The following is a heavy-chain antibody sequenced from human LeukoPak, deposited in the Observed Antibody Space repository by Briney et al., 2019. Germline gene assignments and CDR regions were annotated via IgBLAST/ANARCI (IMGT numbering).Heavy chain of an antibody. CDR1: GYTLTSYD. D-gene: IGHD6-13*01. CDR2: MNPNSGNT. Sequence: ASVKVSCKASGYTLTSYDINWVRQATGQGLEWMGWMNPNSGNTGYAQKFQGRVTMTRNTSISTAYMELSSLRSEDTAVYYCARVHSSSWYEGVDWFDPWGQGTLVTVSS. CDR3: ARVHSSSWYEGVDWFDP. V-gene: IGHV1-8*01. J-gene: IGHJ5*02.